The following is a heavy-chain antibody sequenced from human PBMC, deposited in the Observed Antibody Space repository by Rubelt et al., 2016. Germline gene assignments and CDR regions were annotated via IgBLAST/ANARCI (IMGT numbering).Heavy chain of an antibody. J-gene: IGHJ4*02. V-gene: IGHV3-23*04. CDR3: AKILWSGGSNVFLD. CDR1: GFTFSSYT. CDR2: ISGSGGNT. D-gene: IGHD3-3*01. Sequence: EVQLVESGGGLVKPGGSLRLSCAASGFTFSSYTMSWVRQAPGKGLEWVSGISGSGGNTYYADSVRGRFTISRENSKNTLYLQMTSLRDEDTAVYYCAKILWSGGSNVFLDWGQGTLLTVSS.